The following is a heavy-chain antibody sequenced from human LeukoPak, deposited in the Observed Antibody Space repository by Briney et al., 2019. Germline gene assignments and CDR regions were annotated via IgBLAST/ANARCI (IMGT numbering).Heavy chain of an antibody. Sequence: SQTLSLTCTVSGGSISSGGYYWSWTRQHPGKGLEWIGYIYYSGSTYCNPSLKSRVTISVDTSKNQFSLKLSSVTAADTAVYYCARGREAATLGWFDPWGQGTLVTVSS. D-gene: IGHD2-15*01. CDR3: ARGREAATLGWFDP. V-gene: IGHV4-31*03. CDR1: GGSISSGGYY. CDR2: IYYSGST. J-gene: IGHJ5*02.